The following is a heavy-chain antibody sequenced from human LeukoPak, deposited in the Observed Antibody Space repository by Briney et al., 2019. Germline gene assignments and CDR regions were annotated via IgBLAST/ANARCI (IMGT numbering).Heavy chain of an antibody. CDR3: ARDLPLYGSGSYYPNWFDP. D-gene: IGHD3-10*01. CDR2: IIPIFGTA. CDR1: GGTFSSYA. Sequence: SVKVSCKASGGTFSSYAISWVRQAPGQGLEWMGRIIPIFGTANYAQKFQGRVTITTDESTSTAYMELSSLRSEDTAVYYCARDLPLYGSGSYYPNWFDPWGQGTLVTVSS. V-gene: IGHV1-69*05. J-gene: IGHJ5*02.